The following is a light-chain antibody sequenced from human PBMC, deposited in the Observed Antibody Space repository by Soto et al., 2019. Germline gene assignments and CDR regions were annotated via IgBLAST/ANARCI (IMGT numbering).Light chain of an antibody. CDR3: MQALQTPFT. CDR2: LGS. V-gene: IGKV2-28*01. J-gene: IGKJ5*01. Sequence: DIVMTQSPLSLPVTSAEPASISCRSSQSLLHSNGYNYLDWYLQKPGQSPQLLIYLGSNRASGVPDRFSGSGSGTDFTLKISRVEAEDVGVYYCMQALQTPFTFGQGTRLEIK. CDR1: QSLLHSNGYNY.